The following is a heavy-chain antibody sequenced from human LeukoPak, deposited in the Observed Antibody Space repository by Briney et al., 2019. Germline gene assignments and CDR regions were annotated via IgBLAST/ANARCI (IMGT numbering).Heavy chain of an antibody. CDR1: GVTFSDYG. V-gene: IGHV3-30*02. D-gene: IGHD6-13*01. J-gene: IGHJ4*02. CDR2: IWYDGSTK. Sequence: GGSLRLSCAASGVTFSDYGMHWVRRAPGKGLEWVAVIWYDGSTKYYSDSVKGRFTVSRDNSKNMLYLQMNSLRAEDTAVYYCAKAYSSSWYFDYWGQGTLVTVSS. CDR3: AKAYSSSWYFDY.